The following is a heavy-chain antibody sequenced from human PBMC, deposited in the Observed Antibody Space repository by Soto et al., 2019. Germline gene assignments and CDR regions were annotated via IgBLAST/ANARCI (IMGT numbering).Heavy chain of an antibody. V-gene: IGHV1-69*13. CDR2: IIPIFGTA. J-gene: IGHJ4*02. CDR1: GCTFSSYA. D-gene: IGHD3-22*01. CDR3: ARGPPPYFDSSGRHYYFDY. Sequence: SVKVSCKSSGCTFSSYAISWVRQAPGQGLEWMGGIIPIFGTANYAQKFQGRVTITADESTSTAYMELSSLRSEDTAVYFCARGPPPYFDSSGRHYYFDYWGQGTLVTVSS.